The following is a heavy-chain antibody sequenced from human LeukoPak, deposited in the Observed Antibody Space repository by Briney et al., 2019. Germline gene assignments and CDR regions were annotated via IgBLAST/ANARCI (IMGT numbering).Heavy chain of an antibody. V-gene: IGHV4-4*08. CDR1: GGSISNYY. Sequence: SETLSLSCTVSGGSISNYYWSWIRQSPGKGLEWIGYIYGSEKTNYNPSLKSRVSMSIDTSKNQFSLKLSSVTAADTAVYYCARDRLRSKGRNWFDPWGQGTLVTVSS. D-gene: IGHD3-3*01. J-gene: IGHJ5*02. CDR2: IYGSEKT. CDR3: ARDRLRSKGRNWFDP.